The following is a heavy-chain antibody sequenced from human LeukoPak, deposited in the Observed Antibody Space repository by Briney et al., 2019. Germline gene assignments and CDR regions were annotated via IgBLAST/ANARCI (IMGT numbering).Heavy chain of an antibody. J-gene: IGHJ4*02. CDR1: GFTFSSYW. V-gene: IGHV3-74*01. CDR2: INSDGSST. CDR3: ANSYTSSSRTPFDC. D-gene: IGHD6-6*01. Sequence: GGSLRLSCAAPGFTFSSYWMHWVRQAPGKGLVWVSRINSDGSSTSYADSVKGRFTISRDNSKNTLYLQMDSLRAEDTAVYYCANSYTSSSRTPFDCWGQGTLVTVSS.